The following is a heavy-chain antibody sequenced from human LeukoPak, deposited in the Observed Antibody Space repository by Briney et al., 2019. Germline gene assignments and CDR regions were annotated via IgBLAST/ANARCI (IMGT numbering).Heavy chain of an antibody. D-gene: IGHD3-22*01. CDR1: GGSISSYY. CDR2: IHTSGST. J-gene: IGHJ4*02. CDR3: ARDAGLTYFDY. Sequence: SETLSLTCTVSGGSISSYYWTWIRQPAGKGLEWIGHIHTSGSTYYNPSLKSRVTMSVDTSKNQFSLKLSSVTAADTAMYYCARDAGLTYFDYWGQGTLVTVSS. V-gene: IGHV4-4*07.